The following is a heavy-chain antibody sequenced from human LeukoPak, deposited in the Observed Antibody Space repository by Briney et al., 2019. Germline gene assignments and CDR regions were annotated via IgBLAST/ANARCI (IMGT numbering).Heavy chain of an antibody. J-gene: IGHJ3*02. CDR1: GGTFSSYA. CDR3: ARSPPYYDSGGYSLGAFDI. CDR2: IIPIFGTA. Sequence: GASVKVSCKASGGTFSSYAISWVRQAPGQGLEWMGGIIPIFGTANYAQKFQGRVTITADESTSTAYMEPSSLRSEDTAVYYCARSPPYYDSGGYSLGAFDIWGQGTMVTVSS. V-gene: IGHV1-69*13. D-gene: IGHD3-22*01.